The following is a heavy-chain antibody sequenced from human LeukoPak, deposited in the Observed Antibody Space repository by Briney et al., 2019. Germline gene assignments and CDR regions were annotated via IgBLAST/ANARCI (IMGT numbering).Heavy chain of an antibody. Sequence: GGSLRLSCAASGFTFSSYWMSWVRQAPGKGLEWVANIKQDGSEKYYVDSVKGRFTISRDNAKNSLYLQMKSLRAEDTAVYYCARFRTLRLGELSWYYFDYWGQGTLVTVSS. D-gene: IGHD3-16*02. V-gene: IGHV3-7*01. CDR3: ARFRTLRLGELSWYYFDY. CDR2: IKQDGSEK. J-gene: IGHJ4*02. CDR1: GFTFSSYW.